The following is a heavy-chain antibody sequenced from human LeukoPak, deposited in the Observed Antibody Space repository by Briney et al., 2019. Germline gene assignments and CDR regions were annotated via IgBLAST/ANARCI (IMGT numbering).Heavy chain of an antibody. CDR1: GGSISSYY. Sequence: PSETLSLTCTVSGGSISSYYWSWIRQPPGKGLEWIGYIYYSGSTNYNRSLKSRVTISVDTSKNQFSLKLSSVTAADTAVYYCARDRVDYYDSSGYYYGWCVPWGEGTVVSVSS. D-gene: IGHD3-22*01. J-gene: IGHJ5*02. CDR2: IYYSGST. V-gene: IGHV4-59*01. CDR3: ARDRVDYYDSSGYYYGWCVP.